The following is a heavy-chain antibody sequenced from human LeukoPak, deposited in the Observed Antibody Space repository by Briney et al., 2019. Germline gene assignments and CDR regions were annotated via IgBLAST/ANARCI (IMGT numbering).Heavy chain of an antibody. J-gene: IGHJ6*03. Sequence: SETLSLTCGVSGGSISSYYWAWIRQAPGKGLEWIGYIYYAWSTNYNPSPKSRVTMSVDMSRNQFSLWMASVTAADTAFYYCAREAQDFRTGNHRPGHYDYMDVWGKGTAVTVSS. CDR1: GGSISSYY. CDR2: IYYAWST. CDR3: AREAQDFRTGNHRPGHYDYMDV. D-gene: IGHD1-14*01. V-gene: IGHV4-59*01.